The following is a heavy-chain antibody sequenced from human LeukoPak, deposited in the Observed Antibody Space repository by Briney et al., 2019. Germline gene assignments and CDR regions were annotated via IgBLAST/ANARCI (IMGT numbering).Heavy chain of an antibody. D-gene: IGHD3-10*01. CDR1: GFTFSSYA. J-gene: IGHJ6*02. CDR3: AKAGLLWFGESWMDV. V-gene: IGHV3-7*01. Sequence: PSGGSLRLSCAASGFTFSSYAMSWVRQAPGKGLEWVANIKEDGSESHYVDSVKGRFTISRDNAKNSLYLQMNSLRAEDTAVYFCAKAGLLWFGESWMDVWGQGTTVTVSS. CDR2: IKEDGSES.